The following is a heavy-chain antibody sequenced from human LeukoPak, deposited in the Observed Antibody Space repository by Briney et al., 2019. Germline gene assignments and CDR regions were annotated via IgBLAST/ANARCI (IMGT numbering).Heavy chain of an antibody. CDR1: GGSIRSSYYY. CDR3: ARDKDGDLDY. CDR2: IYDSGST. D-gene: IGHD4-17*01. J-gene: IGHJ4*02. Sequence: SETLSLTCTVSGGSIRSSYYYWGWIRQPPGKGLEWIGSIYDSGSTYYNPSLKSRVTISVDTSKNQFSLKLSSVTAADTAVYYCARDKDGDLDYWGQGTLVTVSS. V-gene: IGHV4-39*07.